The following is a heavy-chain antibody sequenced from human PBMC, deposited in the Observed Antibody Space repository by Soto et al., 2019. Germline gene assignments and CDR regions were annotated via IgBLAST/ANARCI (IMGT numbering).Heavy chain of an antibody. D-gene: IGHD3-3*01. J-gene: IGHJ6*02. CDR2: IYPGDSDT. CDR1: GYSFTSYW. V-gene: IGHV5-51*01. Sequence: GESLKISCKGSGYSFTSYWIGWVRQMPGKGLEWMGIIYPGDSDTRYSPSFQGQVTISADKSISTAYLQWSSLKASDTAMYYCARQLTSAYDFWSVGNYYGMDVWGQGTTVTVSS. CDR3: ARQLTSAYDFWSVGNYYGMDV.